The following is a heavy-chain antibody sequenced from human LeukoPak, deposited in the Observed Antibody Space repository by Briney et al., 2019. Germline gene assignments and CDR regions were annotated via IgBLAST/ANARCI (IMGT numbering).Heavy chain of an antibody. CDR1: GFTVSSNY. D-gene: IGHD1-26*01. V-gene: IGHV3-53*01. CDR2: IYSGGST. Sequence: GGSLRLSCAASGFTVSSNYMSWVRQAPGKGLEWVSVIYSGGSTYYADSVKGRFTISRDNSKNTLYLQMNSLRAEDTAVYYCAKADSGSLRLNWFDPWGQGTLVTVSS. J-gene: IGHJ5*02. CDR3: AKADSGSLRLNWFDP.